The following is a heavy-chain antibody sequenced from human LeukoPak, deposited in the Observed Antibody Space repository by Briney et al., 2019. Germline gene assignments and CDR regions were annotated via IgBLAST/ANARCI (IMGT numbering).Heavy chain of an antibody. CDR3: AKEGSSSWEQTQGAFDI. V-gene: IGHV3-7*03. D-gene: IGHD6-13*01. Sequence: PGGSLRLSCTASGFTFSTYWMSWVRQAPGKGLEWVANIKQDGSEKYYVDSVKGRFIISRDNAKNTLYLQMNSLRAEDTAVYYCAKEGSSSWEQTQGAFDIWGQGTMVTVSS. CDR1: GFTFSTYW. J-gene: IGHJ3*02. CDR2: IKQDGSEK.